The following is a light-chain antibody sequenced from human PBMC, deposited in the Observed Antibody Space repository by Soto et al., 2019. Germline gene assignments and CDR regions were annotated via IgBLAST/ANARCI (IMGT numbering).Light chain of an antibody. Sequence: EIVMTQSPATLSVSPGERATLSCRVSQSVSSNLDWYQQKPGQAPRLLIYGASSRATGIPARFSGSGSGTEFTLTISSLQSEDFAVYYCQQYNNWPPWTFGQGTKVEIK. J-gene: IGKJ1*01. CDR1: QSVSSN. V-gene: IGKV3-15*01. CDR2: GAS. CDR3: QQYNNWPPWT.